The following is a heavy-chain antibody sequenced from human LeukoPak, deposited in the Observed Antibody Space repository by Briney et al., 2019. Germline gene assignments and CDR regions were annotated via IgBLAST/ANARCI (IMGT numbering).Heavy chain of an antibody. J-gene: IGHJ4*02. CDR1: GYTFTGYY. CDR3: AREISAPIVATNPLGY. D-gene: IGHD5-12*01. V-gene: IGHV1-2*06. CDR2: INPNSGGT. Sequence: ASVKVSCKASGYTFTGYYMHWVRQAPGQGLEWMGRINPNSGGTNYAQKFQGRVTMTRDTSISTAYMELSRLRSDDTAVYYCAREISAPIVATNPLGYWGQGTLVTVSS.